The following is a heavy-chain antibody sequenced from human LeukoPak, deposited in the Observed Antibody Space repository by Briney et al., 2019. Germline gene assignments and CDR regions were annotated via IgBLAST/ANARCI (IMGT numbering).Heavy chain of an antibody. J-gene: IGHJ3*02. CDR3: ARRYCSGGSCYSGAFDI. CDR1: GGSISSSSYC. CDR2: IYYSGST. Sequence: PSETLSLTCTVSGGSISSSSYCWGWIRQPPGKGLEWIGSIYYSGSTYYNPSLKSRVTISVDTSKNQFSLKLSSVTAADTAVYYCARRYCSGGSCYSGAFDIWGQGTMVTVSS. V-gene: IGHV4-39*01. D-gene: IGHD2-15*01.